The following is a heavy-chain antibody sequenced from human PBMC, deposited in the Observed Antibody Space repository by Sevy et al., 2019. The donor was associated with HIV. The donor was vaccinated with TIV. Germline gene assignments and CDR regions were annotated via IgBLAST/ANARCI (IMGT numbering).Heavy chain of an antibody. D-gene: IGHD3-10*01. J-gene: IGHJ4*02. CDR2: IKSKTDGGTT. V-gene: IGHV3-15*01. CDR3: TREAEYYYAPSPVDY. CDR1: GFTFSNAW. Sequence: GGSLRLSCAASGFTFSNAWMSWVRQAPGKGLEWVGRIKSKTDGGTTDYAVPVKGRFTISRDDSKNTLYLQMNSLKTEDTAVYYCTREAEYYYAPSPVDYWGQGTLVTVSS.